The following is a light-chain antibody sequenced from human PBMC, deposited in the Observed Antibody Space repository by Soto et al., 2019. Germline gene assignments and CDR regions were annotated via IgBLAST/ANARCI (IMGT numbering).Light chain of an antibody. CDR2: DVT. CDR3: SSYTSSSTVV. J-gene: IGLJ2*01. Sequence: QSALTQPASVSGSPGQSITISCTGTSSDVGGYNYVSWYQQHPGKAPKLMIYDVTNRPSGVSNRFSGSKSGNTASLTISGLQAEDEADYYFSSYTSSSTVVFRGGTKLTVL. V-gene: IGLV2-14*01. CDR1: SSDVGGYNY.